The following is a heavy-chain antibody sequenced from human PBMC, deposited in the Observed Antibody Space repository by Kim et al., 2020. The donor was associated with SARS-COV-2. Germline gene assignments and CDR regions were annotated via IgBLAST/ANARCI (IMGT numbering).Heavy chain of an antibody. J-gene: IGHJ4*02. V-gene: IGHV5-51*01. CDR3: ATQGSSSWKHYFDF. Sequence: GESLKISCRGSGYSFNSYWIGWVRQMPGKGLEWMGIIYPGDSDSRYSPSFQGQVTISADKSISTAYLQLSSLKASDTAVYYCATQGSSSWKHYFDFWGQGTLVTVSS. D-gene: IGHD6-13*01. CDR1: GYSFNSYW. CDR2: IYPGDSDS.